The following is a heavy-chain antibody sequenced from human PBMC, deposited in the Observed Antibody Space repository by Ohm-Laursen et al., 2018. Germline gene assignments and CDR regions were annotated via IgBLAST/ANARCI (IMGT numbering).Heavy chain of an antibody. D-gene: IGHD3-22*01. Sequence: SLRLSCSASGFTFDDYAMHWVRQVPGRGLEWVSSITWNSGTIVYADSVKGRFTISRDNAKHSLYLQVSSLRAEDTALYYCAKDRSSVPPGHYGMDVWGQGTTVTVSS. CDR3: AKDRSSVPPGHYGMDV. CDR2: ITWNSGTI. J-gene: IGHJ6*02. V-gene: IGHV3-9*01. CDR1: GFTFDDYA.